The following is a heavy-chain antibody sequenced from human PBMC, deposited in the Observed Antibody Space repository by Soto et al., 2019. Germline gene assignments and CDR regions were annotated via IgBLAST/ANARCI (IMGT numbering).Heavy chain of an antibody. V-gene: IGHV2-5*02. D-gene: IGHD4-17*01. CDR2: IYWDDDK. CDR1: GFSLSTSGVG. CDR3: AHVLGDYPHFDY. J-gene: IGHJ4*02. Sequence: QITLKESGPTLVKPTQTLTLTCTFSGFSLSTSGVGVGWIRQPPGKALEWLALIYWDDDKRYSPSLKGRLTITKDTSKNQVVLTMTNMDPVDTATYYCAHVLGDYPHFDYWGQGTLVTVSS.